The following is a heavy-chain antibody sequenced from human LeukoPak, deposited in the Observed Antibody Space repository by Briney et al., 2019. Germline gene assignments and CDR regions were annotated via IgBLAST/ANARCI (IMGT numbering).Heavy chain of an antibody. J-gene: IGHJ4*02. CDR1: GSTFSDYY. CDR2: LSSRGDII. CDR3: ARETVAGTFDY. Sequence: GSLRLSCAGSGSTFSDYYMSWIRQAPGKGLEWVSDLSSRGDIISYADSVKGRFTISRDNAKNSLYLQINSLRAEDTAVYYCARETVAGTFDYWGQGTLVTVSS. V-gene: IGHV3-11*01. D-gene: IGHD6-19*01.